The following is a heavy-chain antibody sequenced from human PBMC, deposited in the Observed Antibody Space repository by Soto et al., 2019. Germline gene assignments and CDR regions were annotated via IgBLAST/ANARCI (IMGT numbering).Heavy chain of an antibody. Sequence: SVKVSCKASGGTFSSYAISWVRQAPGQGLEWMGGIIPIFGTANYAQKFQGRVTITADESTSTAYMELSSLRSEDTAVYYCARDERGAAAATYFYGMDVWGQGTTVTVPS. D-gene: IGHD6-25*01. CDR3: ARDERGAAAATYFYGMDV. V-gene: IGHV1-69*13. CDR1: GGTFSSYA. J-gene: IGHJ6*02. CDR2: IIPIFGTA.